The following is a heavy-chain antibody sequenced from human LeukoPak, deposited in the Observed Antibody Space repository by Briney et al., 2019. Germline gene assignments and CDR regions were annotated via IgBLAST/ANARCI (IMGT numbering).Heavy chain of an antibody. CDR2: IKQDGSEK. D-gene: IGHD2-15*01. CDR1: GFTFSSYW. J-gene: IGHJ6*02. V-gene: IGHV3-7*03. Sequence: GGSLRLSCAASGFTFSSYWMSWVRQAPGKGLEWVANIKQDGSEKYYVDSVKGRFTISRDNAKNSLYLQMNSLRAEDTAVYYCARDVVVVAVRPYYYYGMDVWGQGTTVTVSS. CDR3: ARDVVVVAVRPYYYYGMDV.